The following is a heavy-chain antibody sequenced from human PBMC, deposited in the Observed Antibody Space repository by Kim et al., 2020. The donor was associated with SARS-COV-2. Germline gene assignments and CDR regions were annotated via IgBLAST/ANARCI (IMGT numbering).Heavy chain of an antibody. D-gene: IGHD3-16*01. J-gene: IGHJ3*02. V-gene: IGHV4-59*01. CDR3: ARVHGQWGDAFDI. Sequence: YNPSLKSRVTISVDTSKNQFSLKLSSVTAADTAVYYCARVHGQWGDAFDIWGQGTMVTVSS.